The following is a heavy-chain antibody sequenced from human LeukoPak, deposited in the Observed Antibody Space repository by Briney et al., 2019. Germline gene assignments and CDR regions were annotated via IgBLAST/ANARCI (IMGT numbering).Heavy chain of an antibody. CDR3: ARGGGWYWSGLDY. V-gene: IGHV4-38-2*02. D-gene: IGHD6-19*01. CDR2: INHSGST. Sequence: SETLSLTCTVSGYSISSGYYWGWIRQPPGKGLEWIGEINHSGSTNYNPSLKSRVTISVDTSKNQFSLKLSSVTAADTAVYYCARGGGWYWSGLDYWGQGTLVTVSS. CDR1: GYSISSGYY. J-gene: IGHJ4*02.